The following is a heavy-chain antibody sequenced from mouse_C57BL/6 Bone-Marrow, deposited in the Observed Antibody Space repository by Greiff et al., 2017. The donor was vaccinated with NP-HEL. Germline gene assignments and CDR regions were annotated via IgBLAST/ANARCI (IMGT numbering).Heavy chain of an antibody. D-gene: IGHD2-3*01. V-gene: IGHV14-4*01. Sequence: EVQRVESGAELVRPGASVKLSCTASGFNIKDDYMHWVKQRPEQGLEWIGWIDPENGDTEYASKFQGKATITADTSSNTAYLQLSSLTSEDTAVYYCTTYGYYAFDYWGQGTTLTVSS. CDR1: GFNIKDDY. CDR3: TTYGYYAFDY. CDR2: IDPENGDT. J-gene: IGHJ2*01.